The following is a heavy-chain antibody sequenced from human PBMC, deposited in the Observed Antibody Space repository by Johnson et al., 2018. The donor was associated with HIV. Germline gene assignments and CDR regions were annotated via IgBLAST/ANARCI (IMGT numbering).Heavy chain of an antibody. CDR1: GFTFSDYY. Sequence: VQLVESGGGLVKPGGSLRLSCAASGFTFSDYYMTWIRQAPGKRLEWVSYISSSGTNRYYADSVKGRFTISRDNTKNFLYLQMNTLRVEDTALYYCARRRRYGDYFADAFDIWGQGTMVTVSS. D-gene: IGHD4-17*01. CDR2: ISSSGTNR. CDR3: ARRRRYGDYFADAFDI. J-gene: IGHJ3*02. V-gene: IGHV3-11*01.